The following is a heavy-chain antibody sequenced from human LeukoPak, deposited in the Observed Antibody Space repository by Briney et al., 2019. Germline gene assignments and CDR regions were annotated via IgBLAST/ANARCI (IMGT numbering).Heavy chain of an antibody. V-gene: IGHV4-59*08. CDR3: AGGYSGYDTFFEY. CDR1: GGSISSYY. J-gene: IGHJ4*02. Sequence: KASETLSLTCTVSGGSISSYYWSRIRQPPGKGLEWIGYIYYSGSTNYNPSLKSRVTISVDTSKNQFSLKLSSVTAADTAVYYCAGGYSGYDTFFEYWGQGTLVTVSS. D-gene: IGHD5-12*01. CDR2: IYYSGST.